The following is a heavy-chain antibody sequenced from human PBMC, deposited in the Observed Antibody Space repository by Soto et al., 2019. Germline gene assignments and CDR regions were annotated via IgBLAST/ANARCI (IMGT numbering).Heavy chain of an antibody. J-gene: IGHJ4*02. CDR2: ISYSGRT. CDR3: ARRRASDYGGNHHPYYFDR. V-gene: IGHV4-39*01. Sequence: ETLSLTCTVSGDSFSNFYWVWIRQSPRRGLELIGSISYSGRTYDNPSLQSRVTISIDASKNQFSLKLTSVTTADTAVYYCARRRASDYGGNHHPYYFDRWGQGALVTVSS. D-gene: IGHD4-17*01. CDR1: GDSFSNFY.